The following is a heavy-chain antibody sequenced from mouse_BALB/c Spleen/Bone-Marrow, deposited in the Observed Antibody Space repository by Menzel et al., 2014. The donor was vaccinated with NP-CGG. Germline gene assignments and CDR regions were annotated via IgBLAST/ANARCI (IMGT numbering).Heavy chain of an antibody. J-gene: IGHJ3*01. V-gene: IGHV1S56*01. CDR3: ARGGSANWEGFAY. D-gene: IGHD4-1*01. CDR2: IYPGNVDT. Sequence: LVESGPELVKPGASVRISCKASGNTFTSYYIHWVKQRPGQGLEWIGWIYPGNVDTKYNEKFKGKATLTADKSSSTAYMQLSSLTSEDSAVYFCARGGSANWEGFAYWGQGTLVTVSA. CDR1: GNTFTSYY.